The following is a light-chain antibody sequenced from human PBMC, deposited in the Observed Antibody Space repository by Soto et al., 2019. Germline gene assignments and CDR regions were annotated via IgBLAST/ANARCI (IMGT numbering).Light chain of an antibody. CDR3: QVWDSSGHFG. V-gene: IGLV3-21*02. Sequence: SYELTQPPSVSVAPGQTARVTCGGNNIGSKSVHWYQQKPGQAPVLVVYDDSDRPSGIAERVSGSNSGNTATLTISRVEAGNEADYYCQVWDSSGHFGVGTGPKVTVL. J-gene: IGLJ1*01. CDR1: NIGSKS. CDR2: DDS.